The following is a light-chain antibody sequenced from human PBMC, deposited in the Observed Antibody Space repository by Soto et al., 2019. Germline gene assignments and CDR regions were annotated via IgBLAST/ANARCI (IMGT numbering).Light chain of an antibody. CDR2: EVS. J-gene: IGLJ3*02. V-gene: IGLV2-8*01. CDR3: SSYAGSNNWV. Sequence: QSALTQPPSASGSHGQSVTISCTGTSSDVGDYNYVSWYQQHPGKAPKLMIYEVSKRPSGVPDRFSGSKSGNTASLTVSGLQAEDEADYYCSSYAGSNNWVFGGGTKVTVL. CDR1: SSDVGDYNY.